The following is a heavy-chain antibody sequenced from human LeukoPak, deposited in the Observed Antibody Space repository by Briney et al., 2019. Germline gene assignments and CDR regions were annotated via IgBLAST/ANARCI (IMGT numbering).Heavy chain of an antibody. Sequence: GGSLRLSCAASGFTFSSYSMNWVRQAPGKGLGWVSSISSSSSYIYYADSVKGRFTISRDNAKNSLYLQMNSLRAEDTAVYYCARDRISSGWFDPWGQGTLVTVSS. D-gene: IGHD6-25*01. CDR1: GFTFSSYS. J-gene: IGHJ5*02. CDR3: ARDRISSGWFDP. V-gene: IGHV3-21*01. CDR2: ISSSSSYI.